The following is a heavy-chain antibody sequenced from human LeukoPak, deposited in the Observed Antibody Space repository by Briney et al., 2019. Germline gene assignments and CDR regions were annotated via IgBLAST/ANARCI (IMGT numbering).Heavy chain of an antibody. Sequence: ASVKVSCKASGYTFTSYYMHWVRQAPGQGLEWMGIINPSGGSTSYAQKFQGRVTMTRDTSTSTVYMELSSLRSEDTAVYYCAKLGRIAARQGPLDYWGQGTLVTVSS. CDR1: GYTFTSYY. D-gene: IGHD6-6*01. J-gene: IGHJ4*02. CDR2: INPSGGST. CDR3: AKLGRIAARQGPLDY. V-gene: IGHV1-46*01.